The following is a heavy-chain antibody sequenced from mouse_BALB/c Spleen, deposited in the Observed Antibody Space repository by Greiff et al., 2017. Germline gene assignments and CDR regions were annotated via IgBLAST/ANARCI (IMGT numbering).Heavy chain of an antibody. Sequence: VQLVESGPGLVAPSQSLSITCTVSGFSLTSYDISWIRQPPGKGLEWLGVIWTGGGTNYNSAFMSRLSISKDNSKSQVFLKMNSLQTDDTAIYYCVREAYDSPFAYWGQGTLVTVSA. CDR3: VREAYDSPFAY. CDR1: GFSLTSYD. V-gene: IGHV2-9-2*01. D-gene: IGHD2-4*01. CDR2: IWTGGGT. J-gene: IGHJ3*01.